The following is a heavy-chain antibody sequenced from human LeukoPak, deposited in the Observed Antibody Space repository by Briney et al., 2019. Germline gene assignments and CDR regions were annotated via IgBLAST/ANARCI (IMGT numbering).Heavy chain of an antibody. CDR1: GGSISSYY. CDR2: IYTSGST. CDR3: ARHITMIVEDAFDT. D-gene: IGHD3-22*01. Sequence: SETLSLTCTVSGGSISSYYWSWIRQPPGKGLEWIGYIYTSGSTNYNPSLKSRVTISVDTSKNQFSLKLSSVTAADTAVYYCARHITMIVEDAFDTWGQGTMVTVSS. V-gene: IGHV4-4*09. J-gene: IGHJ3*02.